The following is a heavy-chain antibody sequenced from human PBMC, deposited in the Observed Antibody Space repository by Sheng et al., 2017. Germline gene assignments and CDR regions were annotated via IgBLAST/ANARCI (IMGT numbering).Heavy chain of an antibody. CDR1: GFTFSSYE. J-gene: IGHJ4*02. Sequence: EVQLVESGGGLVQPGWSLRLSCAASGFTFSSYEMNWVRQAPGKGLECVSYISSSGSTIYYADSVKGRFTISRDNAKNSLYLQMNSLRAEDTAVYYCARGGAFGIRRIFDYWGRGNPGHRLL. V-gene: IGHV3-48*03. CDR2: ISSSGSTI. D-gene: IGHD3-10*01. CDR3: ARGGAFGIRRIFDY.